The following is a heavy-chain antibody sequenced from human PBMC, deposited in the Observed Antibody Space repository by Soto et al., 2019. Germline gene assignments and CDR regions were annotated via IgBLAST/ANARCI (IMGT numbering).Heavy chain of an antibody. CDR3: ARTSYDILTGYHDAFDI. Sequence: GGSLRLSCAASGFTVSSNYMSWVRQAPGKGLEWVSVIYSGGSTYYADSVKGRFTISRDNSKNTLYLQMNSLRAEDTDVYYCARTSYDILTGYHDAFDIWGQGTMVTVSS. D-gene: IGHD3-9*01. CDR2: IYSGGST. V-gene: IGHV3-53*01. CDR1: GFTVSSNY. J-gene: IGHJ3*02.